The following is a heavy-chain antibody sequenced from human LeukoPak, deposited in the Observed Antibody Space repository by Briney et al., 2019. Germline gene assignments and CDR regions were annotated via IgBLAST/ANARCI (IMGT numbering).Heavy chain of an antibody. D-gene: IGHD1-26*01. V-gene: IGHV3-7*03. CDR2: IKRDGSEK. CDR3: ARDSGSYSSGPPGYYFDY. Sequence: GGSLRLSCAASGFTFSSYWMSWVRQAPGKGLEWVANIKRDGSEKYYVDSVKGRFTISRDNAKNSLYLQMNSLRAEDTAVYYCARDSGSYSSGPPGYYFDYWGQGTLVTVSS. J-gene: IGHJ4*02. CDR1: GFTFSSYW.